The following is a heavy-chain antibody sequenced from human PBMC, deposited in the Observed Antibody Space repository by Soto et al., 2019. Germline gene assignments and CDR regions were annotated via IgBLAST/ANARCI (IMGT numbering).Heavy chain of an antibody. CDR3: ARGTVTIFGVVTAHDAFDI. CDR2: IIPIFGTA. V-gene: IGHV1-69*13. CDR1: GGTFSSYA. D-gene: IGHD3-3*01. J-gene: IGHJ3*02. Sequence: SVKVSCKASGGTFSSYAISWVRQAPGQGLEWMGGIIPIFGTANYAQKFQGRVTITADESTSTAYMELSSLRSEDTAVYYCARGTVTIFGVVTAHDAFDIWGQGTMVTVSS.